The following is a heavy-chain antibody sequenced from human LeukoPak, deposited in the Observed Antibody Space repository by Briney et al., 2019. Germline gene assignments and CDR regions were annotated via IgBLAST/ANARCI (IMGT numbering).Heavy chain of an antibody. CDR1: GYTFTGYY. J-gene: IGHJ4*02. Sequence: ASVKVSCKASGYTFTGYYMHWVRQAPGQGLEWIGWINPNSGDTNYAQKFQGRVTMTRDTSISTAYMELSRLTSDDTAVYYCARGQGYTGYGGYNYWGQGTLVTVSS. CDR3: ARGQGYTGYGGYNY. D-gene: IGHD5-12*01. V-gene: IGHV1-2*02. CDR2: INPNSGDT.